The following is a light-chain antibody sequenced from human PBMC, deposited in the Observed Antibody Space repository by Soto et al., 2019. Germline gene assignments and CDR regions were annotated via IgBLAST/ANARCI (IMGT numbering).Light chain of an antibody. CDR2: EVN. Sequence: QSALTQPPSASGSPGQSVTLSCTGTSSDVGGYNYVSWYQQHPGKAPKLMIYEVNKRPSGVPDRFSGSKSGNTASLTVSGLEGEDEADYYCSSYAGSNIDVFGTGTKVTVL. CDR3: SSYAGSNIDV. J-gene: IGLJ1*01. CDR1: SSDVGGYNY. V-gene: IGLV2-8*01.